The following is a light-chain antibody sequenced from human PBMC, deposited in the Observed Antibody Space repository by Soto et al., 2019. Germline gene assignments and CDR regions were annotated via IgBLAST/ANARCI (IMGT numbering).Light chain of an antibody. V-gene: IGKV1-5*03. J-gene: IGKJ1*01. CDR1: QSISSW. CDR2: KAS. CDR3: QQYDNDSWT. Sequence: DIQMTQSPSTLSASVGDRVIITCRASQSISSWLAWYQQKPGKAPNLLIYKASALKSGVPSRFSGSGSGTEFTLPISSLQPDGFATYYCQQYDNDSWTFGQGTKVEIK.